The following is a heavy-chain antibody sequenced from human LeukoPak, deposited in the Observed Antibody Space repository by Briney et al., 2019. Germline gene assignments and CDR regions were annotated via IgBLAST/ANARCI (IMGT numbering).Heavy chain of an antibody. CDR2: INSYNGNT. D-gene: IGHD5-18*01. Sequence: ASMKVSCKASGYTFTSYGISWVRQAPGQGLEWMGWINSYNGNTNYAQKLQGRVTMTTDTSTSTAYMEVRSLRSDDTAVFYRARDRPTAMESSFYFYGMDVWGQGTTVTVSS. CDR3: ARDRPTAMESSFYFYGMDV. CDR1: GYTFTSYG. V-gene: IGHV1-18*01. J-gene: IGHJ6*02.